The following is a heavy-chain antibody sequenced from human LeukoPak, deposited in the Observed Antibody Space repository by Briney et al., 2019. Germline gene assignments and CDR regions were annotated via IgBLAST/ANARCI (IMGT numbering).Heavy chain of an antibody. CDR2: IYTSGST. V-gene: IGHV4-61*02. CDR3: ASSHDFWSGYYFDY. D-gene: IGHD3-3*01. CDR1: GGSISSGSYY. J-gene: IGHJ4*02. Sequence: PSETLSLTCTVSGGSISSGSYYWSWIRQPAGKGLEWIGRIYTSGSTNYNPSLKSRVTISVDTSKNQFSLKLSSVTAADTAVYYCASSHDFWSGYYFDYWGQGTLVTVSS.